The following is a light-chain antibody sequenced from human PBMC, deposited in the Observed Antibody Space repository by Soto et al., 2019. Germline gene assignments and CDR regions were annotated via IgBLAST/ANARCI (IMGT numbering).Light chain of an antibody. CDR2: EVS. CDR1: SSDVGGYNY. J-gene: IGLJ1*01. CDR3: SSYKSSSSPYV. Sequence: SALTQPASVSGSPGQSITISCTGTSSDVGGYNYVSWYQHHPGKAPKVMIYEVSNRPSGVSNRFSGSKSGNTASLTISGLQAEAEADYYCSSYKSSSSPYVFGTGTKVTVL. V-gene: IGLV2-14*01.